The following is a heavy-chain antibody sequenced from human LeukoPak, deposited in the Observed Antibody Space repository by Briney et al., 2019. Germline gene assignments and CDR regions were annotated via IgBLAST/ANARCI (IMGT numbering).Heavy chain of an antibody. CDR1: GFTFSSYA. Sequence: GGSLRLSCAASGFTFSSYAMSGVRQAPGKGLEWVSVIYSGGSTYYADSVKGRFTISRDNSKNTLYLQMNSLRAEDTAVYYCARLLVYWGQGTLVTVSS. CDR3: ARLLVY. J-gene: IGHJ4*02. CDR2: IYSGGST. V-gene: IGHV3-66*04.